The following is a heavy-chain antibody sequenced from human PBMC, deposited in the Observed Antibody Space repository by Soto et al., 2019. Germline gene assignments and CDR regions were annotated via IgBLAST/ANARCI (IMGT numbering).Heavy chain of an antibody. V-gene: IGHV3-30*18. J-gene: IGHJ4*02. CDR2: ISYDGSNK. CDR1: GFTFSSYG. CDR3: AKDDAPRGGPLSYYFDY. D-gene: IGHD3-10*01. Sequence: SVGSLRLSCAASGFTFSSYGMHWVRQAPGKGLEWVAVISYDGSNKYYADSVKGRFTISRDNSKNTLYLQMNSLRAEDTAVYYCAKDDAPRGGPLSYYFDYWGQGTLVTVSS.